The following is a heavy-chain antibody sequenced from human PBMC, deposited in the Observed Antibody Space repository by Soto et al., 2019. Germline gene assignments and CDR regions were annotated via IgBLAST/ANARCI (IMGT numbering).Heavy chain of an antibody. Sequence: QVQLVQSGAEVKKPGXXXKVXCXAXXXXFTSXGIXWVRQAPGQGLEWMGWISAYNGNTNYAQKLKGRVTMTRDTSTSTAYMELRSLRSDDTAVYYCARDAXGXFLNYWGQGTLVTVSS. CDR3: ARDAXGXFLNY. J-gene: IGHJ4*02. V-gene: IGHV1-18*01. CDR1: XXXFTSXG. CDR2: ISAYNGNT.